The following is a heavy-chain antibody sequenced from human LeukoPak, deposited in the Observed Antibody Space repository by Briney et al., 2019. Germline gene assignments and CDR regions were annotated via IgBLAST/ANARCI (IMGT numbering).Heavy chain of an antibody. CDR2: ISSSGSTI. D-gene: IGHD7-27*01. CDR1: GFTFSSYE. V-gene: IGHV3-48*03. CDR3: ARALWGARSFDY. Sequence: GGSLRLSCAASGFTFSSYEMNWVRQAPGKGLEWVSYISSSGSTIYYADSVKGRFTISRDNAKNSLYLQMNSLRAEDTAVYYCARALWGARSFDYWGQGTLVTVSS. J-gene: IGHJ4*02.